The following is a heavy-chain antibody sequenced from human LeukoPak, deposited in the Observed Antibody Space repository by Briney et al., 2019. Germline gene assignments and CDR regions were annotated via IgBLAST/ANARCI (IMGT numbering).Heavy chain of an antibody. Sequence: ASVKVSCKASGYTFTSYDINWVRQATGQGLEWMGWMNPNSGNTGYAQKFQGRVTITRNTSISTAYMELSSLRSEDTAMYYCARLFKWVAAAGYWGQGTLVTVSS. CDR1: GYTFTSYD. D-gene: IGHD6-13*01. CDR2: MNPNSGNT. J-gene: IGHJ4*02. V-gene: IGHV1-8*03. CDR3: ARLFKWVAAAGY.